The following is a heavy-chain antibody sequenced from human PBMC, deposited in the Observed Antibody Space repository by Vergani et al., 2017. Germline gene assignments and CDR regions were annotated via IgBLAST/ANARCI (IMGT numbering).Heavy chain of an antibody. CDR3: ARGRTMIHNDY. Sequence: QVQLQQWGAGLLKPSETLSLTCAVYGGSFNGYYWSWIRQPPGKGLEWIGEINHSGSTNYNPSLKSRVAISVDTSKNQFSLKLSSVTAADTAVYYCARGRTMIHNDYWGQGTLVTVSS. CDR1: GGSFNGYY. CDR2: INHSGST. V-gene: IGHV4-34*01. J-gene: IGHJ4*02. D-gene: IGHD3-22*01.